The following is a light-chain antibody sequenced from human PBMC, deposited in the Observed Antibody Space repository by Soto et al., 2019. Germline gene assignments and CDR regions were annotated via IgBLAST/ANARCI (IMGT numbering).Light chain of an antibody. Sequence: DIPMTQSPSTLSASVGDRVTITCRASQSVSHWLAWYQQKPGKAPKLLIYDASSLESGVPSRFSGSGSGTEFTLTISSLQPDDFATYYCQQYNSYRTFGQGTKVEIK. CDR2: DAS. J-gene: IGKJ1*01. V-gene: IGKV1-5*01. CDR1: QSVSHW. CDR3: QQYNSYRT.